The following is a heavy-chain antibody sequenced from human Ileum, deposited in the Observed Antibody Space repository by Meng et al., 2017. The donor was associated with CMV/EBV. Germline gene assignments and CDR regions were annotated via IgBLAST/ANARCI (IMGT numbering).Heavy chain of an antibody. J-gene: IGHJ4*02. CDR3: ARDGLSGRYFDY. Sequence: QVQLVQSGSELKKPGASVTVSCKASGYNFTSHNIIWVRQAPGQGPEWMGWIDTSTGNPTYAQGFIGRFAFFFDMSVSTTYVQISSLKAEDTAVYYCARDGLSGRYFDYWGQGTLVTVSS. V-gene: IGHV7-4-1*02. CDR1: GYNFTSHN. D-gene: IGHD1-26*01. CDR2: IDTSTGNP.